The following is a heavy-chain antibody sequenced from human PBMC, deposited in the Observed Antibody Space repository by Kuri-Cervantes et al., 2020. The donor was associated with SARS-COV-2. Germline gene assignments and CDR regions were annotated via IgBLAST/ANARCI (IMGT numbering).Heavy chain of an antibody. V-gene: IGHV3-73*01. Sequence: GGSLRLSCEVSGFLFSASAIHWVRQGSGKGLEWVGRVRGKANNYATAYAASVKGRFTISRDDSKNMAYLQMNSLRAEDTAIYYCAKDQGSDYGDQLDFWGQGTLVTVSS. CDR3: AKDQGSDYGDQLDF. D-gene: IGHD4-17*01. J-gene: IGHJ4*02. CDR1: GFLFSASA. CDR2: VRGKANNYAT.